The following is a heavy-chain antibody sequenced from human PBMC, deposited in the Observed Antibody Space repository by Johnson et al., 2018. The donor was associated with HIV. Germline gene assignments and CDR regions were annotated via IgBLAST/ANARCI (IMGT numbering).Heavy chain of an antibody. CDR1: GFTFSSYA. Sequence: QVQLVESGGGLVQPGRSLRLSCAASGFTFSSYAMHWVRQAPGTGLAWVAVISYDGSNKYYADSVKGRFTLSRDNSKNTLYLQMDSLRPEDTAVYYCAREIQYFTAFDIWGQGTMVTVSS. J-gene: IGHJ3*02. D-gene: IGHD3-9*01. CDR3: AREIQYFTAFDI. CDR2: ISYDGSNK. V-gene: IGHV3-30*04.